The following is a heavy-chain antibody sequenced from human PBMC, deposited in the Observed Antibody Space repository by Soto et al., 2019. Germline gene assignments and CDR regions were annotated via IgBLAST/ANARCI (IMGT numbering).Heavy chain of an antibody. CDR1: GFTFSSYE. CDR2: ISSSGSTI. D-gene: IGHD3-3*01. V-gene: IGHV3-48*03. CDR3: ATTYYDFWIGYYKSGYFDY. J-gene: IGHJ4*02. Sequence: GGSLRLSCAASGFTFSSYEMNWVRQAPGKGLEWVSYISSSGSTIYYADSVKGRFTISRDNAKNSLYLQMNSLRAEDTAVYYCATTYYDFWIGYYKSGYFDYWGQGTLVTVSS.